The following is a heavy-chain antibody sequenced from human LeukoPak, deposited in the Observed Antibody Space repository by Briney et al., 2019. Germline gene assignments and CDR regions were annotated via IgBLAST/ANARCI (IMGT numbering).Heavy chain of an antibody. J-gene: IGHJ4*02. D-gene: IGHD6-13*01. V-gene: IGHV5-51*01. Sequence: GESLKISAKGSGYSFTSYWIGCVRQMPGKGLEWLGIIYTSDSDTRYSPSFQGQVTTSADTTISTAYRKSSSLQASNTSMYYCARGGDSSSWFFDYWGQGTLVTVSS. CDR3: ARGGDSSSWFFDY. CDR1: GYSFTSYW. CDR2: IYTSDSDT.